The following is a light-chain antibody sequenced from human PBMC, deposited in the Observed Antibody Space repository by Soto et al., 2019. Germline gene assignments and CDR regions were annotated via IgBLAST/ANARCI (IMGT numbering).Light chain of an antibody. CDR3: QSYDSSLGGLYV. J-gene: IGLJ1*01. CDR2: GNS. CDR1: SSNIGSNT. V-gene: IGLV1-40*01. Sequence: QSVLTQPPSASGTPGQRVTISCSGSSSNIGSNTVNWYQQLPGTAPKLLIYGNSNRPSGVPDRFSGSKSGTSASLAITGLQAEDEADYYCQSYDSSLGGLYVFXTGTKV.